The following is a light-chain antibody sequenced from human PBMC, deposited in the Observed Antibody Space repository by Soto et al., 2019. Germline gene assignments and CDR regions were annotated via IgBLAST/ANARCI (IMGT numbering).Light chain of an antibody. CDR3: QQRSDWPPRLT. V-gene: IGKV3-11*01. J-gene: IGKJ4*01. CDR1: QTINNY. CDR2: DAS. Sequence: EIVLTQSPATLSLSPGERATLSCRASQTINNYLAWYQQKPGQAPRLVVYDASYRAIGIPARFSGSGSGTGFTLTISSLEPEDFAVYYCQQRSDWPPRLTFGGGTKVEIK.